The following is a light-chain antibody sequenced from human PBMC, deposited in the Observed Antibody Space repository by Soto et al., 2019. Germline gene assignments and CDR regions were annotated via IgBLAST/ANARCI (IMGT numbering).Light chain of an antibody. CDR3: QQSYSIISIT. V-gene: IGKV1-39*01. CDR1: ESIARH. CDR2: AAS. Sequence: DLLMTQSPSSLSASVGDRVTITCRASESIARHLNWYQQKPGKAPKLLIYAASSLQNGVPSRFRVGGSGTDFTLTIINLQPEDFSTYYCQQSYSIISITFGQGTRLEIK. J-gene: IGKJ5*01.